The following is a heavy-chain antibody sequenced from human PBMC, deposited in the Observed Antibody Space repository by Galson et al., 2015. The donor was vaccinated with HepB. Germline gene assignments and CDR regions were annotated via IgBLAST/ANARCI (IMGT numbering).Heavy chain of an antibody. CDR3: AKGTIPSAGSTYYFDS. V-gene: IGHV3-23*01. Sequence: SLRLSCAASGFTFSTFSMSWVRQAPGKGLDWVSIVSTSGGSTYYADSVKGRFTISRDNSKNTLYLQMNTLRAEDTAVYYCAKGTIPSAGSTYYFDSWGQGTLVTVSS. CDR2: VSTSGGST. J-gene: IGHJ4*02. D-gene: IGHD1-7*01. CDR1: GFTFSTFS.